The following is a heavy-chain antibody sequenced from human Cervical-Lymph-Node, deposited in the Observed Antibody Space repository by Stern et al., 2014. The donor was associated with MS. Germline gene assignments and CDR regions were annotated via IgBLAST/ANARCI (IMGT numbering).Heavy chain of an antibody. J-gene: IGHJ5*02. D-gene: IGHD2-15*01. CDR1: GGTFSSRYA. V-gene: IGHV1-69*04. Sequence: VQLVQSGAEVKKPGSSVNVSCKASGGTFSSRYAVCWVRQPPGQGLEWMGRIIPMIGLANYAQKFQTRFTITADKSSSTVYMKLSSLTSEDTALYYCARGIVTNRPAATLHNLFDPWGQGTLVTVSS. CDR2: IIPMIGLA. CDR3: ARGIVTNRPAATLHNLFDP.